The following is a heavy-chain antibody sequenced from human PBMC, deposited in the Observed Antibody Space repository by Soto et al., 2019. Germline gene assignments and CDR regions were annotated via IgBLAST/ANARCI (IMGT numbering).Heavy chain of an antibody. V-gene: IGHV1-69*13. D-gene: IGHD6-13*01. CDR3: KAAAGTGSEY. J-gene: IGHJ4*02. CDR1: GGTFSSYA. Sequence: SVKVSCKASGGTFSSYAISWVRQAPGQGLEWMGGIIPIFGTSNYAQKFQGRVTITADESPSTAYMELSSLRSEGTAVYYCKAAAGTGSEYWGKGTMIGFSS. CDR2: IIPIFGTS.